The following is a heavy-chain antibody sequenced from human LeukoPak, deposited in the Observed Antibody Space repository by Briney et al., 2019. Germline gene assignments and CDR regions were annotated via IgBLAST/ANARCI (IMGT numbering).Heavy chain of an antibody. CDR3: ARVASVGATRALDY. D-gene: IGHD1-26*01. Sequence: KTSETLSLTCTVSGGSITSDYWSWIRQPPGKGLESIGYIYYSGSTTYTPHLKGRVSIYVATSKNQFSLKLSSVTAADTAVYYCARVASVGATRALDYWGQGTLVTVSS. CDR2: IYYSGST. V-gene: IGHV4-59*01. J-gene: IGHJ4*02. CDR1: GGSITSDY.